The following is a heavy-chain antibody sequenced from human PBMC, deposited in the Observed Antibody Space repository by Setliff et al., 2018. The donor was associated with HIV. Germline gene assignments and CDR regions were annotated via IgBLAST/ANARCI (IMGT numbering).Heavy chain of an antibody. Sequence: SETLSLTCDVSGDSVTSKSYSWTWIRQPPGKGLEWMGYIIPSGTTYYSPSLKSRLTISIDKSMNHFSLTLSSVTVADTAVYYCATAPPSGTYLDYWGPGMLVTVSS. J-gene: IGHJ4*02. D-gene: IGHD3-10*01. CDR1: GDSVTSKSYS. V-gene: IGHV4-30-2*01. CDR2: IIPSGTT. CDR3: ATAPPSGTYLDY.